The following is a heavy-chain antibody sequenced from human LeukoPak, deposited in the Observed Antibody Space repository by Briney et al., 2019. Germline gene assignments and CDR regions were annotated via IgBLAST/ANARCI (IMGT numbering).Heavy chain of an antibody. J-gene: IGHJ6*02. D-gene: IGHD4-23*01. V-gene: IGHV1-24*01. CDR1: GHSLAELA. Sequence: ASVKVSCKVSGHSLAELAMHWVRPAPGKGLEGVGGFDPEEGETFYAQEVQGRVSMTEDTSTDTAYMELSSLTSEDTAVYYCAILPLTVVTPLDVWGQGTTVTVSS. CDR3: AILPLTVVTPLDV. CDR2: FDPEEGET.